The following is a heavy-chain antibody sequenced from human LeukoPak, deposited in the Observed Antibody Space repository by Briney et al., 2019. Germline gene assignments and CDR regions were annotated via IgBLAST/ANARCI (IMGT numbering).Heavy chain of an antibody. CDR1: GFTFRGHS. D-gene: IGHD3-9*01. CDR3: AREGYDIHYGMDV. CDR2: ISSSSSTI. Sequence: GGSLRLSCAASGFTFRGHSMNWVRQAPAKGLEWVSYISSSSSTIYYADSGKGRFTISRDNAKNSLYLQMNSLRDEHTAVYYCAREGYDIHYGMDVWGQGTTVTVSS. V-gene: IGHV3-48*02. J-gene: IGHJ6*02.